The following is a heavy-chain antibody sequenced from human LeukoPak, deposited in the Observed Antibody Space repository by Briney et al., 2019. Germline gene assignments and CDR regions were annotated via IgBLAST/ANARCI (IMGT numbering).Heavy chain of an antibody. D-gene: IGHD5-24*01. CDR1: GFTFSLSH. CDR3: ARSGKEMATIGAFDI. V-gene: IGHV3-21*01. CDR2: ISSSSSYI. J-gene: IGHJ3*02. Sequence: GGSLRLSCAASGFTFSLSHMNWVRQAPGKGLEWVSSISSSSSYIYYADSVKGRFTISRDNAKNSLYLQMNSLRAEDTAVYYCARSGKEMATIGAFDIWGQGTMVTVSS.